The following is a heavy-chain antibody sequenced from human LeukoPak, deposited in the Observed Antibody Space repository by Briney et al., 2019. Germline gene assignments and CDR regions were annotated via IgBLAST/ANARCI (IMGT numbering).Heavy chain of an antibody. V-gene: IGHV4-59*12. D-gene: IGHD4-11*01. CDR3: ARVQTVELPYFDY. J-gene: IGHJ4*02. CDR1: GGSISSYY. CDR2: IYYSGST. Sequence: SETLSLACTVSGGSISSYYWSWIRQPPGKGLEWIGYIYYSGSTYYNPSLKSRVTISVDTSKNQFSLKLSSVTAADTAVYYCARVQTVELPYFDYWGQGTLVTVSS.